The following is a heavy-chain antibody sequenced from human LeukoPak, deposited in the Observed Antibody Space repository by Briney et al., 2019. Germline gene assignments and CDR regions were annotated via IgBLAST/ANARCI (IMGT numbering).Heavy chain of an antibody. CDR2: IYYDGST. V-gene: IGHV4-59*11. Sequence: PSETLSLTCTVSGGSISSHYCSWIRQPPCSVLDWIGYIYYDGSTKHNPSLKSRVTISVDTSKNQFSLKLSSVAAADTAVYYCTRDLREDPYYFDYWGQGTLVTVSS. J-gene: IGHJ4*02. CDR3: TRDLREDPYYFDY. D-gene: IGHD5/OR15-5a*01. CDR1: GGSISSHY.